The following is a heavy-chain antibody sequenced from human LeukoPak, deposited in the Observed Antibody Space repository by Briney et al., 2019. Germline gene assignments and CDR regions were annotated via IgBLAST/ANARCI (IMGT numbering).Heavy chain of an antibody. J-gene: IGHJ2*01. Sequence: GGSLRLSCAASGFAFSSYAMSWVRQAPGKGLEWVSAISGSGDSTYYADSVKGRFTISRDNSKNTLYLQMNSLRAEDTAVYYCARELVPDITMIVVVNGGFGLWGRGTLVTVSS. D-gene: IGHD3-22*01. CDR2: ISGSGDST. V-gene: IGHV3-23*01. CDR3: ARELVPDITMIVVVNGGFGL. CDR1: GFAFSSYA.